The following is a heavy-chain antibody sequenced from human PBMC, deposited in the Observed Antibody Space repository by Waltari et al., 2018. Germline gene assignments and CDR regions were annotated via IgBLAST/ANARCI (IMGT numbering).Heavy chain of an antibody. Sequence: EVRLVESGGGLVQPGGSLRLSCVASGFTVTNNWMSWVRQAPGKGLEWGASIKQDGSEKMVVDSVKGRFTISRDNAENSLYLQMNSLRAEDTAVYYCSRNREDSGTFYRAYDVWGQGTLVTVAT. CDR1: GFTVTNNW. V-gene: IGHV3-7*03. D-gene: IGHD3-10*01. CDR3: SRNREDSGTFYRAYDV. CDR2: IKQDGSEK. J-gene: IGHJ3*01.